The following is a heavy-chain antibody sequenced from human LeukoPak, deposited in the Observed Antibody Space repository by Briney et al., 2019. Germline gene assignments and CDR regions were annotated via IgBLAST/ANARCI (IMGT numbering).Heavy chain of an antibody. D-gene: IGHD2-21*01. CDR2: ISSSSNII. CDR1: GFTFSGYA. Sequence: QTGGSLRLSCAASGFTFSGYAMNSVRQAPGKGLEWVSHIYISSSSNIISYADSVKGRFTISRDNAQNSLYLQMNGLRDEDTAVYYCVRDRAYSFDYWGQGILVTVSS. CDR3: VRDRAYSFDY. J-gene: IGHJ4*02. V-gene: IGHV3-48*02.